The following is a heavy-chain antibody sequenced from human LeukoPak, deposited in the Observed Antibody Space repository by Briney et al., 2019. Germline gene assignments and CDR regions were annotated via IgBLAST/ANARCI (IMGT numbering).Heavy chain of an antibody. Sequence: GGSLRLSCAASGFPFSTYAMNWVRQAPGKGLGWVSVITGSGGFTQYADSVKGRFTISRDNSKNTVYLQMNSLRVEDTALYYCVRSLDYWGQGTLVTVSS. J-gene: IGHJ4*02. CDR1: GFPFSTYA. CDR3: VRSLDY. V-gene: IGHV3-23*01. CDR2: ITGSGGFT.